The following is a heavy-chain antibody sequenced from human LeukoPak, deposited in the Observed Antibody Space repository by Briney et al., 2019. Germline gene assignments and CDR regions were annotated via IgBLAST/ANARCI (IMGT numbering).Heavy chain of an antibody. Sequence: ASVKVSCKASGYTFTGYYIHWVRQAPGQGLEWMGWINPDSGGTHYAQKFQGWVTMTRDTSISTAYMELSRLTSDDTAVYYCASLYYYDSSGLKNWGQGTLVTVSS. CDR2: INPDSGGT. V-gene: IGHV1-2*04. CDR1: GYTFTGYY. J-gene: IGHJ4*02. CDR3: ASLYYYDSSGLKN. D-gene: IGHD3-22*01.